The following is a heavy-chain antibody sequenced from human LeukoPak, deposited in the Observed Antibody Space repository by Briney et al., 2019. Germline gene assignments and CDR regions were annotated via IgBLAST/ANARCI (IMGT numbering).Heavy chain of an antibody. Sequence: SETLSLTCTVSGGSISSGGYYWSWIRQSLGKGLEWIGYIYHSGSTYYNPSLKSRVTISVDTSKNQFSLKLSSVTAADTAVYYCVRRSGSSRGGYYNWFDPWGQGTLVTVSS. J-gene: IGHJ5*02. D-gene: IGHD2-15*01. CDR3: VRRSGSSRGGYYNWFDP. CDR2: IYHSGST. V-gene: IGHV4-30-2*06. CDR1: GGSISSGGYY.